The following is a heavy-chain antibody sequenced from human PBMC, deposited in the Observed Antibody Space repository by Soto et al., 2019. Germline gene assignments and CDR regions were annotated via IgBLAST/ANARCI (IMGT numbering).Heavy chain of an antibody. CDR1: GYTFTSYY. J-gene: IGHJ4*02. V-gene: IGHV1-46*01. Sequence: DASVKVSCKASGYTFTSYYMHWVRQAPGQGLEWMGIINPSGGSTSYAQKFQGRVTMTRDTSTSTVYMELSSLRSEDTAVYYCARASGGVVLRYFDWLAHDYWGQGTLVTVSS. CDR3: ARASGGVVLRYFDWLAHDY. D-gene: IGHD3-9*01. CDR2: INPSGGST.